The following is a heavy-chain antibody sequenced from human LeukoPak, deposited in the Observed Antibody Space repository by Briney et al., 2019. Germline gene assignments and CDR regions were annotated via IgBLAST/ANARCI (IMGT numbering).Heavy chain of an antibody. Sequence: SQTLSLTCTVSGGSISSGDYYWSWIRQPPGKGLEWIGYIYYSGSTYYNPSLKSRVTISVDTSKNQFSLKLSSVTAADTAMYYCARDPSKYCSGGSCYSGDAFDIWGQGTMVTVSS. CDR1: GGSISSGDYY. D-gene: IGHD2-15*01. CDR3: ARDPSKYCSGGSCYSGDAFDI. V-gene: IGHV4-30-4*01. CDR2: IYYSGST. J-gene: IGHJ3*02.